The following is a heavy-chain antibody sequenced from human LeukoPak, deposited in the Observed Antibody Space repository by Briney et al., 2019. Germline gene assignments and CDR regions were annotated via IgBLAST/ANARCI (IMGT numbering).Heavy chain of an antibody. Sequence: GGSLRLSCAASGFTFSSYSMNWVRQAPGKGLEWVSSISSSSSYIHYADSVKGRFTISRDNAKNSLYLQMNSLRAEDTAVYYCARSPQKIVDYWGQGTLVTVSS. J-gene: IGHJ4*02. V-gene: IGHV3-21*01. CDR1: GFTFSSYS. CDR3: ARSPQKIVDY. D-gene: IGHD2/OR15-2a*01. CDR2: ISSSSSYI.